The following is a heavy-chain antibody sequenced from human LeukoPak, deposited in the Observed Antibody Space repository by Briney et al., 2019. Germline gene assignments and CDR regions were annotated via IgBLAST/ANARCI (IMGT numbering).Heavy chain of an antibody. V-gene: IGHV4-59*01. J-gene: IGHJ5*02. CDR2: IYYSGST. D-gene: IGHD3-9*01. Sequence: SETPSLTCTVSGGSINSYYWSWIRQPPGKGLEWIGYIYYSGSTNYNPSLKSRVTISVHTSKNQFSLKLSSVTAADTAVYYCARLTGYSSESWFDPWGQGTLVTVSS. CDR1: GGSINSYY. CDR3: ARLTGYSSESWFDP.